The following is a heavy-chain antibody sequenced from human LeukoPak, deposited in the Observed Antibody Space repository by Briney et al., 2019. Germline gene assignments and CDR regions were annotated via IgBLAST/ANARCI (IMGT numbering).Heavy chain of an antibody. V-gene: IGHV3-48*03. CDR2: ISSSGSTI. J-gene: IGHJ4*02. D-gene: IGHD3-22*01. Sequence: GGSLRLSCAASGFTFSSYEMNWVRQAPGKGLEWVSYISSSGSTIYYADSVKGRFTISRDNSKNTLYLQMNTLRAEDTALYYCAKALAMIVVVPLDWGQGTLVTVSS. CDR3: AKALAMIVVVPLD. CDR1: GFTFSSYE.